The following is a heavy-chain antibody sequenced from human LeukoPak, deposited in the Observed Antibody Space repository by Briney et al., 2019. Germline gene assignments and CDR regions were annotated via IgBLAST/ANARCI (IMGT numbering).Heavy chain of an antibody. CDR3: ARSLTTLTYEGY. Sequence: GGSLRLSYAASGFTFSSYMMNWVRQAPGRGLEWVSSINSGSTYTYYTESVKGRFTVSRDNAKNSLFLQMNSLRAEDTAIYYCARSLTTLTYEGYWGQGTLGTVSS. CDR2: INSGSTYT. CDR1: GFTFSSYM. V-gene: IGHV3-21*01. D-gene: IGHD1-1*01. J-gene: IGHJ4*02.